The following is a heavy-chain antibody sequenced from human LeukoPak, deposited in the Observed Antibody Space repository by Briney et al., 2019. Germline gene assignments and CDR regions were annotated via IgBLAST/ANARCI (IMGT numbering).Heavy chain of an antibody. CDR3: ATLEDDYRDY. V-gene: IGHV3-74*01. CDR2: INSDGSST. J-gene: IGHJ4*02. CDR1: GFTFSSYW. D-gene: IGHD2-15*01. Sequence: GGSLRLSCAASGFTFSSYWMHWVRQAPGKGLVWVSRINSDGSSTNYADSVKGRFTISRDNAKNTLFLLMNSLRVEDTAVYYCATLEDDYRDYWGQGTLVTVSS.